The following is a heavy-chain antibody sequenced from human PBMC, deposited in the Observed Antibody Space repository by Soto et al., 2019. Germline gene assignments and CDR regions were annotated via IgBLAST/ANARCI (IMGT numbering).Heavy chain of an antibody. CDR1: GYTFTSSD. CDR2: MNPDSGHT. J-gene: IGHJ5*02. CDR3: ARGFRVAATRWWFDP. Sequence: FSCTTPGYTFTSSDINLILQATGQGPEWMGWMNPDSGHTGYVQKFQGRVTMTTDTSTSTAYMELRSLRSDDTAVYYCARGFRVAATRWWFDPWGQGTLVTVSS. D-gene: IGHD2-15*01. V-gene: IGHV1-8*01.